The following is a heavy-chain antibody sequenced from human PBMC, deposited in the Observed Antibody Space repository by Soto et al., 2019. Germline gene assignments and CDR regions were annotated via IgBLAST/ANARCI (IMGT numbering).Heavy chain of an antibody. CDR3: ARDVYSSCSYLDY. CDR2: IIPIFGTA. CDR1: GGTFSSYA. Sequence: SVKVSCKASGGTFSSYAISWVRQAPGQGLEWMGGIIPIFGTANYAQKFQGRVTITADESTSTAYIELSSLRSEDTAVYYCARDVYSSCSYLDYWGQGTLVTVSS. D-gene: IGHD6-13*01. V-gene: IGHV1-69*13. J-gene: IGHJ4*02.